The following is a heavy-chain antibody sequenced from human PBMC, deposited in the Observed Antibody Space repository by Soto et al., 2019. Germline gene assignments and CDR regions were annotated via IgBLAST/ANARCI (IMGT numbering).Heavy chain of an antibody. D-gene: IGHD1-7*01. CDR2: IFPGDSDT. CDR3: ARGGIIGTHPDY. CDR1: GYNFGAYW. V-gene: IGHV5-51*01. J-gene: IGHJ4*02. Sequence: PGESLKISCQGSGYNFGAYWIGWVRQMPGKGLEWMGIIFPGDSDTRYRPSFQGQVTISVDKSINSAYLEWTSLKVSDTAMYFCARGGIIGTHPDYWGQGTQVTVSS.